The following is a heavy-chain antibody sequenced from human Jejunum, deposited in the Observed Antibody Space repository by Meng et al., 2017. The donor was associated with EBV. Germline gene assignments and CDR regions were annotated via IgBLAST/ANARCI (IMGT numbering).Heavy chain of an antibody. CDR2: IYDSGTT. CDR1: GGSIRSRGYY. CDR3: ARAGYCSSTTCPRWFDP. D-gene: IGHD2-2*01. V-gene: IGHV4-39*07. J-gene: IGHJ5*02. Sequence: LHLEATGPGWVKPSETLSLACTVSGGSIRSRGYYWGWIRQPPGKGLQWIGSIYDSGTTYYNPSLRSRVTISVDTSKNQFSLKLNSVTAADTAVYYCARAGYCSSTTCPRWFDPWGQGTLVTVSS.